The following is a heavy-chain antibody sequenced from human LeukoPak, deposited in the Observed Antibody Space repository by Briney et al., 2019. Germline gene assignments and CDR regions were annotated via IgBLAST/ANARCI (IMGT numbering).Heavy chain of an antibody. CDR3: ARGSLLADSSGFDRYYYYYGMDV. J-gene: IGHJ6*02. Sequence: ASVKVSCKASGYTFTGYYMHWVRQAPGQGLEWMGWINPNSGGTNYAQKFQGWVTMTRDTSISTAYMELSRLRSDDTAVYYCARGSLLADSSGFDRYYYYYGMDVWGQGTTVTVSS. V-gene: IGHV1-2*04. D-gene: IGHD3-22*01. CDR1: GYTFTGYY. CDR2: INPNSGGT.